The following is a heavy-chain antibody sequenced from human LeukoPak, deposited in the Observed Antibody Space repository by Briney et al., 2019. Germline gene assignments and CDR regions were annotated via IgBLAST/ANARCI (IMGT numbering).Heavy chain of an antibody. Sequence: GGSLRLSCAASGFTVSDNYMSWVRQAPGKGLEWVSVIYSGGHTKYADSVKGRFTISGDNSKNTLYLQMNSLRAEDTAVYYCARGVANYYDSSGYQKWGQGTLVTASS. J-gene: IGHJ4*02. D-gene: IGHD3-22*01. CDR3: ARGVANYYDSSGYQK. CDR1: GFTVSDNY. V-gene: IGHV3-53*01. CDR2: IYSGGHT.